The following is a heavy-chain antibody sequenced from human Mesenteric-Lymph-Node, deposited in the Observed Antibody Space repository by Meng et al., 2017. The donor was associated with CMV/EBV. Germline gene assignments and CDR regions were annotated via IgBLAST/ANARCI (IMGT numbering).Heavy chain of an antibody. Sequence: KASGGTFRSDASSWVRQAPGQGLEWMGRIIPILGIANYAQKFQGRVTITADKSTSTAYMELSSLRSEDTAVYYCARGIGSSNYYFDYWGQGTLVTVSS. CDR3: ARGIGSSNYYFDY. J-gene: IGHJ4*02. CDR2: IIPILGIA. V-gene: IGHV1-69*04. D-gene: IGHD6-6*01. CDR1: GGTFRSDA.